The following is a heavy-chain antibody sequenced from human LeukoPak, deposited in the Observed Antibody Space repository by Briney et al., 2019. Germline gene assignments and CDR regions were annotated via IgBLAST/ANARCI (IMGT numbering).Heavy chain of an antibody. CDR3: ARSPPRGWFGELLKANYYYYGMDV. CDR1: GFTFSSYS. D-gene: IGHD3-10*01. J-gene: IGHJ6*04. Sequence: PGGSLRLSCAASGFTFSSYSMNWVRQAPGKGLEWVSSISSSSSYIYYADSVKGRFTISRDNAKNSLYLQMNSLRAEDTAVYYCARSPPRGWFGELLKANYYYYGMDVWGKGTTVTVSS. CDR2: ISSSSSYI. V-gene: IGHV3-21*01.